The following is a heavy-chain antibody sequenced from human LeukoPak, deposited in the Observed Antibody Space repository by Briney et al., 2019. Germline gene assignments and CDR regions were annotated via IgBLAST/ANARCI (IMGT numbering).Heavy chain of an antibody. CDR1: GYTFTSYV. J-gene: IGHJ4*02. CDR3: ARDRENDYGDYSHYFDY. CDR2: ISAYNSNT. D-gene: IGHD4-17*01. Sequence: GASVKVSCKASGYTFTSYVTSWVRQAPGQGLEWMGWISAYNSNTNYAQKLQGRVTMTTDTSTSTAYMELRSLRSDDTAVYYCARDRENDYGDYSHYFDYWGQGTLVTVSS. V-gene: IGHV1-18*01.